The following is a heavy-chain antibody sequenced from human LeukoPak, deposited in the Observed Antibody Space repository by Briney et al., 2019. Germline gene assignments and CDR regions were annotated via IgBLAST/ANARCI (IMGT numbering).Heavy chain of an antibody. Sequence: SSETLSLTCTVSGGSISSSSYYWGWIRQPPGKGLEWIGSIYYSGSTYYNPSLKSRVTISVDTSKNQFSLKLSSVTAADTAVYYCARVYYSSSYDYWYFDLWGRGTLVTVSS. V-gene: IGHV4-39*07. J-gene: IGHJ2*01. D-gene: IGHD6-13*01. CDR3: ARVYYSSSYDYWYFDL. CDR1: GGSISSSSYY. CDR2: IYYSGST.